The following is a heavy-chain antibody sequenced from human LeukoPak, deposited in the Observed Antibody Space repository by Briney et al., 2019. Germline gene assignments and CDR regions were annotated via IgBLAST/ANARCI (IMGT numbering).Heavy chain of an antibody. CDR2: ISSSSSYI. J-gene: IGHJ3*02. CDR3: ARGVIVVVGAFDI. V-gene: IGHV3-21*04. D-gene: IGHD3-22*01. CDR1: GVTFSSYS. Sequence: GGSLRLSCAASGVTFSSYSMNWVRQAPGKGLEWVSSISSSSSYIYYADSVKGRFTISRDNAKNSLYLQMNSLRAEDTALYYCARGVIVVVGAFDIWGQGTMVTVSS.